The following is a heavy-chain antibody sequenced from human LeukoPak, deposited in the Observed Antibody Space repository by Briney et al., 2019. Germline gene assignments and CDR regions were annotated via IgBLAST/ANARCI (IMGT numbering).Heavy chain of an antibody. V-gene: IGHV4-39*01. CDR1: GGSISSSSFY. D-gene: IGHD1-26*01. CDR2: FFYGSRT. CDR3: ARHLVGATTGWFDP. J-gene: IGHJ5*02. Sequence: SETLSLTCTVSGGSISSSSFYWGWIRQPPGKGLEWIGSFFYGSRTYYNPSLKSRVTISVDTSKNQFSLKLSSVTAADTAVYYCARHLVGATTGWFDPWGQGTLVAVSS.